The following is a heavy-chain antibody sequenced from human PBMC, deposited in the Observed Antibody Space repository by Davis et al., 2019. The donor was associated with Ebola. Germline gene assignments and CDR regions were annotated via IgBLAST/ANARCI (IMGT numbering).Heavy chain of an antibody. Sequence: MPSETLSLTCTVSGGSISSYYWSWIRQPPGKGLEWIGYIYYSGSTNYNPSLKSRVTISVDTSKNQFSLKLTSVTAADTAVYYCASFTFGRGGYWGQGTLVTVSS. V-gene: IGHV4-59*12. CDR3: ASFTFGRGGY. CDR1: GGSISSYY. J-gene: IGHJ4*02. CDR2: IYYSGST. D-gene: IGHD3-16*01.